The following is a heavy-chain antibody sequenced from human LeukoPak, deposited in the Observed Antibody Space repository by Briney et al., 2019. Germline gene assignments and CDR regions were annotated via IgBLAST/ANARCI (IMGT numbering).Heavy chain of an antibody. J-gene: IGHJ6*02. D-gene: IGHD2-15*01. CDR1: GGSINSGGYS. CDR3: AREWGYGCGGECFSGIQAYYGMDV. Sequence: KPSETLSLTCTVSGGSINSGGYSWSWIRQHPGKDLEWIGYIYYSGSTYYNPSLKSRVTISVDTSKNQFSLKLTSVTAADTAVYYCAREWGYGCGGECFSGIQAYYGMDVWGQGTTVTVSS. V-gene: IGHV4-31*03. CDR2: IYYSGST.